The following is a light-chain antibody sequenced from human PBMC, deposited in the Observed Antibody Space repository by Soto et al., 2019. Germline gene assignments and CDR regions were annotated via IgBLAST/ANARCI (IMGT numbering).Light chain of an antibody. J-gene: IGLJ1*01. CDR1: SSDVGDYNY. Sequence: QSALTQPASVSASPGQSITISCTGTSSDVGDYNYVSWYQQYPGKAPKLIIFDVTNRPSGVSNRFSASKSANTASLTIPGLQAEDEADYFCSSYTKSSTLYVFGSGTKLTVL. CDR3: SSYTKSSTLYV. V-gene: IGLV2-14*01. CDR2: DVT.